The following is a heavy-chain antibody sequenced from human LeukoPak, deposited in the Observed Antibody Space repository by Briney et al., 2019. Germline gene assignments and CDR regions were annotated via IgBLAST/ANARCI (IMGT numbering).Heavy chain of an antibody. Sequence: SETLSLTCAVYGGSFSGYYWSWIRQPPGKGLEWIGEINHSGSTNYNPSLKSRVTISVDTSKNHFSLKLSSVTAADTAVYYCASGTTVTNYWGQGTLVTVSS. J-gene: IGHJ4*02. D-gene: IGHD4-17*01. CDR2: INHSGST. V-gene: IGHV4-34*01. CDR3: ASGTTVTNY. CDR1: GGSFSGYY.